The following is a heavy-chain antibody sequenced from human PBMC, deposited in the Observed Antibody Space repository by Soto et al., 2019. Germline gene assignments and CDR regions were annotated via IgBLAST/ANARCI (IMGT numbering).Heavy chain of an antibody. J-gene: IGHJ6*02. D-gene: IGHD6-6*01. CDR2: IVPIFGTA. Sequence: SVKVSCKASGGTFSSYAISWVRQAPGQGLEWMGGIVPIFGTANYAQKFQGRVTITADESTSTAYMELSSLRSEDTAVYYCARDLGVGQLVLPVSVWGQGTTVTVSS. CDR1: GGTFSSYA. V-gene: IGHV1-69*13. CDR3: ARDLGVGQLVLPVSV.